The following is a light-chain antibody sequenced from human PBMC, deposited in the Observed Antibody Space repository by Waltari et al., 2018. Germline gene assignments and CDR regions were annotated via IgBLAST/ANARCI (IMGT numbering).Light chain of an antibody. J-gene: IGKJ5*01. CDR2: GPF. Sequence: EIVMPQSPATLSVSPGERATLSCRASQSVSSNLAWYPQKPGQAPRLLNYGPFTRATGIPARFSGSGSGTEFTLTISSLQSEDFAVYYCQQYNNWPPRITFGQGTRLEIK. CDR3: QQYNNWPPRIT. V-gene: IGKV3-15*01. CDR1: QSVSSN.